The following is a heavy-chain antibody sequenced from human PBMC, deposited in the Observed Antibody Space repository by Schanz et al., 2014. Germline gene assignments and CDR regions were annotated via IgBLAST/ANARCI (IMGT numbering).Heavy chain of an antibody. CDR3: ARGASRDYFAMDV. V-gene: IGHV3-74*01. CDR1: GFTFSSYW. CDR2: INSDGSTT. Sequence: EVQLVESGGGFVQPGGSLRLSCAASGFTFSSYWMHWVRQAPGKGLVWVSRINSDGSTTIYADSVKGRFTISRDTAKNTVFLQMNNLRAEDTAVYYCARGASRDYFAMDVWGQGTTVTVSS. J-gene: IGHJ6*02.